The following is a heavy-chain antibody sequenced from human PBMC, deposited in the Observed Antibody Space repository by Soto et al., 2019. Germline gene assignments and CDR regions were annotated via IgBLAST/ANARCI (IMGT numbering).Heavy chain of an antibody. CDR2: IFYSGPT. CDR3: ASSTASADLDY. CDR1: GGSITDNY. V-gene: IGHV4-59*08. J-gene: IGHJ4*02. Sequence: LETLSLTCTVSGGSITDNYWNWIRQPPGKGLEWIGYIFYSGPTTYNPSLKGRITISIDASKNQFSLNLRSVTAADTATYYCASSTASADLDYWGQGTLVTVSS. D-gene: IGHD2-8*02.